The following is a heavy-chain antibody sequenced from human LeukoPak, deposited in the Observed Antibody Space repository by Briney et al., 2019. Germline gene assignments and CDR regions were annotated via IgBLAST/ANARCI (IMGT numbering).Heavy chain of an antibody. D-gene: IGHD2-2*01. J-gene: IGHJ6*03. CDR3: ARLGLDYCSSTSCYGDPGYMDV. CDR1: GYSFISYG. Sequence: ASVKVSCKASGYSFISYGINWVRQAPGQGLEWMGWISVYNGNTNYAQKFQGRVTMTTDTSTSTAYMELRSLRSDDTAVYYCARLGLDYCSSTSCYGDPGYMDVWGKGTTVTISS. CDR2: ISVYNGNT. V-gene: IGHV1-18*01.